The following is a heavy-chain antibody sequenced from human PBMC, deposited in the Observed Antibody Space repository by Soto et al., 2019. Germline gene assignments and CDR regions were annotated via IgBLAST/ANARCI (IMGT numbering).Heavy chain of an antibody. V-gene: IGHV3-49*03. Sequence: PGGSLRLSCTASGFTFGDYAMSWFRQAPGKGLEWVGFIRSKAYGGTTEYAASVKGRFTISRDNSKSIAYLQMNSLKTEDTAVYYCTIRYHEVPAAILLMDWFDPWGQGTLVTVSS. CDR3: TIRYHEVPAAILLMDWFDP. CDR1: GFTFGDYA. J-gene: IGHJ5*02. CDR2: IRSKAYGGTT. D-gene: IGHD2-2*01.